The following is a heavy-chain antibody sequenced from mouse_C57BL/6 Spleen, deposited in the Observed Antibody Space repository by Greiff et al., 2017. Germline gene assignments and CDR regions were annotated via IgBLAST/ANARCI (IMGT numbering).Heavy chain of an antibody. CDR1: GYTFTSYS. CDR3: AREGYYAMDY. CDR2: INPSSGYT. V-gene: IGHV1-4*01. J-gene: IGHJ4*01. Sequence: VQLQQSGAELARPGASVKMSCKASGYTFTSYSMHWVKQRPGQGLEWIGYINPSSGYTKYNQKFKDKDTLTADKSSSTAYKQLSSLTSEDSAVYYCAREGYYAMDYWGQGTSVTVSS.